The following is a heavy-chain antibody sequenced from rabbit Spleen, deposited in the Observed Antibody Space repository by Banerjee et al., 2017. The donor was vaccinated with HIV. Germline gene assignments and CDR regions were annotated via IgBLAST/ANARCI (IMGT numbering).Heavy chain of an antibody. CDR2: IYTGAYTIT. V-gene: IGHV1S40*01. D-gene: IGHD1-1*01. J-gene: IGHJ4*01. CDR1: GFSFNITYY. Sequence: QSLEESGGGLVQPEASLTLACTASGFSFNITYYMCWVRQAPGKGLEWIACIYTGAYTITYYASWAKGRFTISKTSSTTVTLQMTSLTAADTATYFCARDLVAVIGWNFNLWGQGTLVTVS. CDR3: ARDLVAVIGWNFNL.